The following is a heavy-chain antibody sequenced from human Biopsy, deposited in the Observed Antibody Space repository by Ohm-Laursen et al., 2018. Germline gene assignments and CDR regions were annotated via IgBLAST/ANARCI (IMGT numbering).Heavy chain of an antibody. J-gene: IGHJ5*02. CDR3: ARDYDTSGYYYVS. CDR1: GGSISNNNYY. V-gene: IGHV4-39*01. CDR2: IFYRGST. Sequence: TLSLTCSVSGGSISNNNYYWGWLRQPPGKGLEWIGSIFYRGSTHYKPSRKSRVNISVDTSKNQFSVNLNSVTAADTAVYYCARDYDTSGYYYVSWGQGTLVTVSS. D-gene: IGHD3-22*01.